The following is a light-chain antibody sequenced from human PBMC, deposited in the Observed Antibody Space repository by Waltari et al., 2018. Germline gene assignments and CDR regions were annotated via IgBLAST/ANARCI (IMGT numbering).Light chain of an antibody. CDR1: SSDVGHYNY. V-gene: IGLV2-14*03. J-gene: IGLJ2*01. CDR3: SSFTSASTVGVI. CDR2: DVS. Sequence: QSALTQPASVSGSPGQSITISCTGTSSDVGHYNYVSWYQQRPGKAPKLMIYDVSYRPPGISSRFSGSKSGSTASLTIYGLQAEDEADYYCSSFTSASTVGVIFGGGTKLTVL.